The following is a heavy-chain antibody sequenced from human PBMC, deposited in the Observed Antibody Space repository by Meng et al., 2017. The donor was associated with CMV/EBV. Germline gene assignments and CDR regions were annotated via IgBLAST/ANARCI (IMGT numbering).Heavy chain of an antibody. D-gene: IGHD4-17*01. CDR2: IYYSGST. V-gene: IGHV4-30-4*08. CDR3: AGDGDNPFDY. J-gene: IGHJ4*02. CDR1: CGSISSGDYY. Sequence: HELRREAGPVLVTPSQHPSLTCTASCGSISSGDYYWSCIRPPPEEGLEWIVYIYYSGSTYYNPSLKSRVTSSVDTSKKQFSLKLSSVTAAATAVYYCAGDGDNPFDYWGQGTLVTVSS.